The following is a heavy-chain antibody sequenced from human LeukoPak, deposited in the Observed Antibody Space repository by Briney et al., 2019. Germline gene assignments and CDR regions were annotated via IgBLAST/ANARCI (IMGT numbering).Heavy chain of an antibody. J-gene: IGHJ4*02. V-gene: IGHV4-39*01. CDR1: GDSISSTSYF. CDR3: ARHKCSGIYCPFDY. D-gene: IGHD2-15*01. CDR2: IYYSGTT. Sequence: SETLSLTCTVSGDSISSTSYFWGWIRQPPGKGLEWIATIYYSGTTYYNPSLKSRVTISVDTSKNQFSLKLSSVSASDTAVYYCARHKCSGIYCPFDYWGQGTLVTVSS.